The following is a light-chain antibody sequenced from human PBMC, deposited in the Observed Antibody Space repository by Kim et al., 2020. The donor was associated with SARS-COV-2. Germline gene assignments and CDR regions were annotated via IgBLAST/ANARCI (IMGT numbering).Light chain of an antibody. V-gene: IGKV3-15*01. Sequence: SAGERATLSCRASQSVSSNLAWYQQKPGQAPRRLIYGASTRATGIPARFSGSGSGTEFTLTISSLQSEDFAVYYCQQYNNWPPITFGGGTKVDIK. CDR1: QSVSSN. J-gene: IGKJ4*01. CDR3: QQYNNWPPIT. CDR2: GAS.